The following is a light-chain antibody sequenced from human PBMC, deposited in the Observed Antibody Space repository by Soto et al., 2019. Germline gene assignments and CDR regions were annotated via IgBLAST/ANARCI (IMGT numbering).Light chain of an antibody. Sequence: DIQMTQSPSSLSAFVGDRVTITCRASQTISNYLNWYQQQPGKAPKLLIYAASSLQSGVPSRFSGSGSGTDFTLTISSLRPEDSGTYFCQQSYINPDTFGQGTKVDIK. CDR2: AAS. CDR1: QTISNY. V-gene: IGKV1-39*01. CDR3: QQSYINPDT. J-gene: IGKJ2*01.